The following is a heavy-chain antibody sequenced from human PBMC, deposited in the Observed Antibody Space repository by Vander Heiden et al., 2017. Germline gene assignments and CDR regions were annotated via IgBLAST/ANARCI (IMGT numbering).Heavy chain of an antibody. CDR1: GFTFSSYA. CDR2: ISGSGGST. D-gene: IGHD6-6*01. CDR3: AKHKQLKRYYYYGMDV. J-gene: IGHJ6*02. V-gene: IGHV3-23*01. Sequence: VQLLESGGGLVQPVGSLRLSFAASGFTFSSYAMSWVRQAPGKGLEWVSAISGSGGSTYYADSVKGRFTISRDNSKNTLYLQMNSLRAEDTAVYYCAKHKQLKRYYYYGMDVWGQGTTVTVSS.